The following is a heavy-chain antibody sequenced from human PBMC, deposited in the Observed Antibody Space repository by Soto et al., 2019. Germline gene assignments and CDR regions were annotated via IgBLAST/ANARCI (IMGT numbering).Heavy chain of an antibody. V-gene: IGHV1-18*01. J-gene: IGHJ4*02. Sequence: GASVKVSCKASGYTFTSYGISWVRQAPGQGLEWMGWISAYNGNTNYAQKLQGRVTMTTDTSTSTAHMELRSLRSDDTAVYYCAIGIAARPTPFDYWGQGTLVTVSS. D-gene: IGHD6-6*01. CDR2: ISAYNGNT. CDR3: AIGIAARPTPFDY. CDR1: GYTFTSYG.